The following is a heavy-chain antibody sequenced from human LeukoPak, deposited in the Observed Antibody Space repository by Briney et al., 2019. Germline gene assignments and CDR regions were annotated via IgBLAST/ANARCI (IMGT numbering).Heavy chain of an antibody. V-gene: IGHV7-4-1*02. CDR1: AYTFTTYP. CDR2: INTNAGNP. J-gene: IGHJ5*02. CDR3: ARLSLGYTNSWFDP. D-gene: IGHD6-13*01. Sequence: SVKVSCKASAYTFTTYPLAWVRQAPGEGLEYMGWINTNAGNPTYAQGFTGRFVFSLDTSVSTAYLQINSLKAEDTAVYYCARLSLGYTNSWFDPWGQGTLVTVSS.